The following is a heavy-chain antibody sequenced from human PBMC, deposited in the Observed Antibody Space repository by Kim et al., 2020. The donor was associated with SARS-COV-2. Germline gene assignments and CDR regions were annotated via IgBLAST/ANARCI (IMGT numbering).Heavy chain of an antibody. CDR3: AKGGRTNVFNH. CDR2: ISTSSGAT. CDR1: GFTFSNSA. D-gene: IGHD1-26*01. J-gene: IGHJ4*02. V-gene: IGHV3-23*01. Sequence: GGSLRLSCAVSGFTFSNSAMSWVRQAPGKGLEWVSAISTSSGATVYADSVKGRFTISRDNSKNTLDLQMNSLEAEDTAVYYCAKGGRTNVFNHWGQGT.